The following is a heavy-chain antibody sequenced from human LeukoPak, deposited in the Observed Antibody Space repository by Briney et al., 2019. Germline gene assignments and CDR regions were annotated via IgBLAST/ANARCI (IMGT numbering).Heavy chain of an antibody. CDR2: ISSSSSTI. Sequence: GGSLRLSCAASGFTFSSYSMNWVRQAPGKGLEWVSYISSSSSTIYYADSVKGRFTISRDNAKNSLYLQMNSLRAEDTAVYYCQSKATGGAFDIWGQGTMVTVSS. V-gene: IGHV3-48*01. CDR3: QSKATGGAFDI. J-gene: IGHJ3*02. D-gene: IGHD1-14*01. CDR1: GFTFSSYS.